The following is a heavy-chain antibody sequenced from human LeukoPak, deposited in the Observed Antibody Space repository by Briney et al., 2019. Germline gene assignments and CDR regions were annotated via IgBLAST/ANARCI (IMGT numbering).Heavy chain of an antibody. D-gene: IGHD3-10*01. CDR1: GGTFSSYA. CDR3: ARDDYYGSGSYDY. Sequence: SVKVSCKASGGTFSSYAISWVRQAPGQGLEWMGRIIPILGIASYAQKFQGRVTITADKSTSTAYMELSSLRSEDTAVYYCARDDYYGSGSYDYWGQGTLVTVSS. J-gene: IGHJ4*02. CDR2: IIPILGIA. V-gene: IGHV1-69*04.